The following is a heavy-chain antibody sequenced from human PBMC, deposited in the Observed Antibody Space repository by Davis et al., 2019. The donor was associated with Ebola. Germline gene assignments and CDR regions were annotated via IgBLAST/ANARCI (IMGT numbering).Heavy chain of an antibody. J-gene: IGHJ5*02. CDR1: GFTFSSYA. D-gene: IGHD4-23*01. CDR2: ISGSGGST. V-gene: IGHV3-23*01. Sequence: GGSLRLSCAASGFTFSSYAMSWVRQAPGKGLEWVSAISGSGGSTYYADSVKGRFTISRDNSKNTLYLQMNSLRAEDTAVYYCAKDRSFGTPVVSWFDPWGQGTLVTVSS. CDR3: AKDRSFGTPVVSWFDP.